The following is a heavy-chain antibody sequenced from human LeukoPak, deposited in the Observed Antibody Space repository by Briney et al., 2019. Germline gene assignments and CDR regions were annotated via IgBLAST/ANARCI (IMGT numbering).Heavy chain of an antibody. CDR3: ASHIVVVTAMRYYAMDV. CDR1: GFSFGSYD. V-gene: IGHV3-21*01. Sequence: GGSLRLSCAASGFSFGSYDMNWVRQAPGKGLEWVSSITTSSSYIYYADSVKGRFTVSRDNAKNSLYLQMNSLRAEDTAVYYCASHIVVVTAMRYYAMDVWGQGTTVTVSS. D-gene: IGHD2-2*01. CDR2: ITTSSSYI. J-gene: IGHJ6*02.